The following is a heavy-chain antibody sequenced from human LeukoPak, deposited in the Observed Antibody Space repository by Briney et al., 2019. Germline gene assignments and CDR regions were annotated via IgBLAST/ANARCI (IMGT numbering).Heavy chain of an antibody. CDR1: GGSIISYY. CDR3: ASGYSYGYSGYYGMDV. J-gene: IGHJ6*02. Sequence: SETLSPTCTVSGGSIISYYWSWIRQPPGKGLEWIGYIYYSGSTNYNPSLKSRVTISVDTSKNQFSLKLSSVTAADTAVYYCASGYSYGYSGYYGMDVWGQGTTVTVSS. CDR2: IYYSGST. V-gene: IGHV4-59*01. D-gene: IGHD5-18*01.